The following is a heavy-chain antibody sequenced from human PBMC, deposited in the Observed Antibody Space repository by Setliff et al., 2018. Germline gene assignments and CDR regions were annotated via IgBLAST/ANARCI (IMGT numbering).Heavy chain of an antibody. Sequence: ETLSLTCTVSGFIFSTYTMNWVRQTPGKGLEWVSSISSTSSYIYYADSMKGRFTISRDNAKNSLYLQMNGLRVDDTAVYYCAREGAHTIMGKRTFDYWGQGTLVTVSS. CDR2: ISSTSSYI. J-gene: IGHJ4*02. D-gene: IGHD5-18*01. CDR1: GFIFSTYT. V-gene: IGHV3-21*01. CDR3: AREGAHTIMGKRTFDY.